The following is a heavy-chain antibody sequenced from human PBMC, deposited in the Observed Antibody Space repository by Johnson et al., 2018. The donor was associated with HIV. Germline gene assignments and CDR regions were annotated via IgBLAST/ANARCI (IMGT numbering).Heavy chain of an antibody. J-gene: IGHJ3*02. CDR1: GFTVSSNY. Sequence: VQLVESGGGVVRPGGSLRLSCAASGFTVSSNYMSWVRQAPGKGLEWVSVIYSGDSTYYADSVKGRFIISRDNSKHTLYLQMNSLRADDTAVYYCARSRQVGTPDAFDIWGQGTMVTVSS. CDR2: IYSGDST. D-gene: IGHD1-14*01. V-gene: IGHV3-66*01. CDR3: ARSRQVGTPDAFDI.